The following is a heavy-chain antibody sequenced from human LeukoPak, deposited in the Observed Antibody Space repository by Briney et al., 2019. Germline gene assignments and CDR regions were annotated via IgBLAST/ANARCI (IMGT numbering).Heavy chain of an antibody. Sequence: GGSLRLSCAASGFTFTRHAMTWVRQAAGKGLEWVSAISGNGEDTYYADSVKGRFTISRDNFKNTLYLQMNSLRAEDTAVYYCAPVAAAAVPWGQGTLVTVSS. CDR1: GFTFTRHA. V-gene: IGHV3-23*01. D-gene: IGHD6-13*01. J-gene: IGHJ4*02. CDR3: APVAAAAVP. CDR2: ISGNGEDT.